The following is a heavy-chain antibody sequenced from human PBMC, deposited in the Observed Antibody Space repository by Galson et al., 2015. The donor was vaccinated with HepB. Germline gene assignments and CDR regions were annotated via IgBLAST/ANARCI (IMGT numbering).Heavy chain of an antibody. V-gene: IGHV1-18*01. CDR3: ARANCGGDCYHSYYYYYMDV. CDR1: GYTFTSYG. Sequence: SVKVSCKASGYTFTSYGISWVRQAPGQGLEWMGWISAYNGNTNYAQKVQGRVTMTTDASTCTAYMELRSLRSDDTAVYYCARANCGGDCYHSYYYYYMDVWGTGTTVTVSS. CDR2: ISAYNGNT. D-gene: IGHD2-21*01. J-gene: IGHJ6*03.